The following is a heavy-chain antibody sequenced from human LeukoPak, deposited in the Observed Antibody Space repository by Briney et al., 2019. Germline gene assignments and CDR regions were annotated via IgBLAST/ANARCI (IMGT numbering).Heavy chain of an antibody. J-gene: IGHJ4*02. CDR2: ISSSSSYI. CDR1: GFTFSSYS. Sequence: GGSLRLSCAASGFTFSSYSMNWVRQAPGKGLEWVSSISSSSSYIYYADSVKGRFTISRDNAKNSLYLQMNSLRAEDTAVYYCARDVAPYYYDSSGYYYKDYWGQGTLVTVSS. CDR3: ARDVAPYYYDSSGYYYKDY. V-gene: IGHV3-21*01. D-gene: IGHD3-22*01.